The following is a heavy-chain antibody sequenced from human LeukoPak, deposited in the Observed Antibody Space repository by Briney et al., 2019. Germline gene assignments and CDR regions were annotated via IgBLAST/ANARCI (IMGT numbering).Heavy chain of an antibody. CDR3: VKGRAMYYFGSGSYYNVGYGMDV. D-gene: IGHD3-10*01. J-gene: IGHJ6*02. V-gene: IGHV3-64D*06. CDR1: GFTFSSYA. Sequence: SGGSLRLPCSASGFTFSSYAIHWVRQVPGKGLEYVSGISSNGDTTYYADSVKGRFTISRDNSKNTVYLQMSSLRAEDTAVYYCVKGRAMYYFGSGSYYNVGYGMDVWGQGTTVTVSS. CDR2: ISSNGDTT.